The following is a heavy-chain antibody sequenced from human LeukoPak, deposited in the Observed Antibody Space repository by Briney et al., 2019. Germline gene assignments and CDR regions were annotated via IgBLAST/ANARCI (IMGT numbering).Heavy chain of an antibody. CDR1: GGSISSYY. J-gene: IGHJ4*02. V-gene: IGHV4-59*01. D-gene: IGHD1-26*01. CDR3: ARNIVGPRQVDY. Sequence: SETLSLTCTVSGGSISSYYWSWIRQPPGQGLEWIGYIYHNGTTNYNPSLKSRVTISVDTSKSQFSLKLSSVTAAGTAIYYCARNIVGPRQVDYWGQGTLVTVSS. CDR2: IYHNGTT.